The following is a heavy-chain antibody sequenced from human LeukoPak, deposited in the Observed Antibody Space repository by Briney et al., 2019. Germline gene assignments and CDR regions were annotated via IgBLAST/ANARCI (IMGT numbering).Heavy chain of an antibody. V-gene: IGHV3-66*02. CDR2: IYTAGGT. CDR1: GFTVTSGY. Sequence: GGSLRLSCAASGFTVTSGYVNWVRQAPGKGLEWVSVIYTAGGTVYADAVKGRFTISRDNSKNTLYVQMNSLRPEDTAVYYCARGKSGSYLDCWGQGTLVTVSS. J-gene: IGHJ4*02. D-gene: IGHD1-26*01. CDR3: ARGKSGSYLDC.